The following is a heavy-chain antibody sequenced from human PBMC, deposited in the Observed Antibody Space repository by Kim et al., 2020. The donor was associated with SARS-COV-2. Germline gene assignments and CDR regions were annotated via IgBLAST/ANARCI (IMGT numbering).Heavy chain of an antibody. V-gene: IGHV3-7*01. Sequence: KYDVDAGKGRFTISRDNAKNALYLQMNSLRAEDTAVYYCARVGSSSWYFDYWGQGTLVTVSS. D-gene: IGHD6-13*01. CDR2: K. J-gene: IGHJ4*02. CDR3: ARVGSSSWYFDY.